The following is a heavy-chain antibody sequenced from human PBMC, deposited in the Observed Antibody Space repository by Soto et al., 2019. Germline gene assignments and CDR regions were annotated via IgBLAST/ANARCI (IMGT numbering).Heavy chain of an antibody. CDR3: ARGRAYSNYYYYGMDV. D-gene: IGHD2-21*01. CDR1: GESFSGYY. CDR2: INHSGST. J-gene: IGHJ6*02. V-gene: IGHV4-34*01. Sequence: SETLSLTCAVYGESFSGYYWSWIRHPPGKGLEWIGEINHSGSTNYNPSLKSRVTISVDTSKNQFSLKLSSVTAADTAVYYCARGRAYSNYYYYGMDVWGQGTTVTVSS.